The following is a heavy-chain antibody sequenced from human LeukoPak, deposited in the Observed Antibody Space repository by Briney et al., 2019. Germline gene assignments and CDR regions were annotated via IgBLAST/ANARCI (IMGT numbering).Heavy chain of an antibody. CDR3: AKVPVTTGVQG. CDR2: ISYDGSNK. D-gene: IGHD4-23*01. Sequence: PGRSLGLSCAASGFTFSSYGMNWVRQAPGKGLEWVAVISYDGSNKYYADSVKGRFTISRDNSKNTLYLQMNSLRAEDTAVYYCAKVPVTTGVQGWGQGTLVTVSS. J-gene: IGHJ4*02. CDR1: GFTFSSYG. V-gene: IGHV3-30*18.